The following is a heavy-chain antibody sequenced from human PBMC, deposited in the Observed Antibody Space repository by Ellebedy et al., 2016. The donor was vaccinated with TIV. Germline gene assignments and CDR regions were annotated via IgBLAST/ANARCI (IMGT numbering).Heavy chain of an antibody. Sequence: SETLSLXXNVSGGSISGSNYYWGWIRQSPATGLEWIGTIYSTGSTYYNPSLKSRVTFSVDSSKNQFSLKLGSVTAADTAVYYCARGPLVVVPAAINWFNPWGQGTLVTVSS. V-gene: IGHV4-39*01. CDR1: GGSISGSNYY. J-gene: IGHJ5*02. CDR2: IYSTGST. CDR3: ARGPLVVVPAAINWFNP. D-gene: IGHD2-2*01.